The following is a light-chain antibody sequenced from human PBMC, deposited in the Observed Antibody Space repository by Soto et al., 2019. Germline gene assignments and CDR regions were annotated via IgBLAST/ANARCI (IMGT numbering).Light chain of an antibody. V-gene: IGKV3-20*01. CDR2: GAS. Sequence: TVLTQSPGTLSLSPGERATLSCRASQSVSSTYVSWYQQKPGQAPRLLIFGASSRATGIPDRFSGSGSGTDFTLTIRRLEPEDFAVYYCQQSANSPVTFGQGTKLEIK. J-gene: IGKJ2*01. CDR3: QQSANSPVT. CDR1: QSVSSTY.